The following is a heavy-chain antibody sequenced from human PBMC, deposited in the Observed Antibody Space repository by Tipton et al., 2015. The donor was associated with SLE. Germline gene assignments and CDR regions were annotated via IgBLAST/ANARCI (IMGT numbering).Heavy chain of an antibody. Sequence: QLVQSGPEVKKPGESLKISCKGSGYSFTSYWIGWVRQMPGKGLEWMGIIYPGDSDTRYSPSFQDQVTISADKSISTAYLQWSSLKASDPAMYYCAITFFDFWSPTGFLDYWGQGTLVTVSS. J-gene: IGHJ4*02. CDR2: IYPGDSDT. D-gene: IGHD3-3*01. V-gene: IGHV5-51*03. CDR1: GYSFTSYW. CDR3: AITFFDFWSPTGFLDY.